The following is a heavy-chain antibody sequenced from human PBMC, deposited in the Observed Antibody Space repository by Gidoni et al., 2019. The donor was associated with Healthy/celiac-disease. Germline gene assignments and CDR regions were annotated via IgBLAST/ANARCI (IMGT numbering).Heavy chain of an antibody. CDR3: AKGLYSSSWYEGYGDY. Sequence: EVQLLESGGGLVQPGGSLRLSCAASGFPFSSYAMSWVRQAPGKGLEWVSAISGSGGSTYYADSVKGRFTISRDNSKNTLYLQMNSLRAEDTAVYYCAKGLYSSSWYEGYGDYWGQGTLVTVSS. CDR2: ISGSGGST. J-gene: IGHJ4*02. D-gene: IGHD6-13*01. V-gene: IGHV3-23*01. CDR1: GFPFSSYA.